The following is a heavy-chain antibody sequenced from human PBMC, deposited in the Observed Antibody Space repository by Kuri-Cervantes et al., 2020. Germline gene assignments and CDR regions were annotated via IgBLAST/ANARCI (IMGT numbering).Heavy chain of an antibody. D-gene: IGHD4-17*01. V-gene: IGHV4-34*01. CDR2: INHSGST. CDR1: GGSFSGYY. J-gene: IGHJ3*02. CDR3: AREGRRVYAFDI. Sequence: SETLSLTCAVYGGSFSGYYWSWIRQPPGKGLEWIGEINHSGSTNYNPSLKSRVTISVDTSKNQFSLKLSSVTAADTAVYYCAREGRRVYAFDIWGQGTMVTVSS.